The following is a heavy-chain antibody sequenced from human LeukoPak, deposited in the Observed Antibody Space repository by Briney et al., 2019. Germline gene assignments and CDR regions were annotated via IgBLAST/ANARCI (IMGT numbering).Heavy chain of an antibody. Sequence: ASVKVSCKASGYTFTSYDINWVRQATGQGLEWMGWMNPNSGNTGYAQKFQGRVTITRNTSISTAYMELSSLRSEDTAVYYCARSRGIAVAGTYYYYYMDVWGKGTTVTISS. J-gene: IGHJ6*03. D-gene: IGHD6-19*01. CDR3: ARSRGIAVAGTYYYYYMDV. CDR2: MNPNSGNT. V-gene: IGHV1-8*03. CDR1: GYTFTSYD.